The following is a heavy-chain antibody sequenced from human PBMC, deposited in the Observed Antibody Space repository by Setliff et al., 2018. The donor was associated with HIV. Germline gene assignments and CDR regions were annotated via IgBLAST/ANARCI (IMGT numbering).Heavy chain of an antibody. D-gene: IGHD3-3*01. CDR1: GYTFTSYA. J-gene: IGHJ4*02. CDR3: ARGIYDFCTGYADY. Sequence: ASVKVSCKASGYTFTSYAIHWMRQAPGQRLEWMGWINAGNGNTQFSQEFQGRVIITRDTSASTAYMELSSLRSEDMAVYYCARGIYDFCTGYADYWGPGTLVTVSS. CDR2: INAGNGNT. V-gene: IGHV1-3*03.